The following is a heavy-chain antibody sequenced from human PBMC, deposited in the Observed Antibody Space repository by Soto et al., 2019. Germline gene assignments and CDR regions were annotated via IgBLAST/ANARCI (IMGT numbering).Heavy chain of an antibody. D-gene: IGHD6-13*01. J-gene: IGHJ5*02. CDR1: GGTFSSYT. CDR2: IIPILGIA. V-gene: IGHV1-69*04. CDR3: ARDDSSSWSNWFDP. Sequence: SVKVSCKASGGTFSSYTISWVRQAPGQGLEWMGRIIPILGIANYAQKFQGRVTITADKSTSTAYMELSSLRSEDTAVYYCARDDSSSWSNWFDPWGQGTLVTVSS.